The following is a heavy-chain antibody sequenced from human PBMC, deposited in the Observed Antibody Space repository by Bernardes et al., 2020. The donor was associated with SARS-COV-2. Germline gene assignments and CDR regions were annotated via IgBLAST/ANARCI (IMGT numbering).Heavy chain of an antibody. Sequence: SETLSLTCTVSGASINNYYWSWIRQPPGKGLEYIGYIHYSGSTNYNPSLKSRVTISLDTSKNQFSLKLSSVTAADTAVYYCARAPHRYLDRSGFRFDPWGQGTLVTVSS. D-gene: IGHD3-22*01. CDR3: ARAPHRYLDRSGFRFDP. V-gene: IGHV4-59*01. J-gene: IGHJ5*02. CDR2: IHYSGST. CDR1: GASINNYY.